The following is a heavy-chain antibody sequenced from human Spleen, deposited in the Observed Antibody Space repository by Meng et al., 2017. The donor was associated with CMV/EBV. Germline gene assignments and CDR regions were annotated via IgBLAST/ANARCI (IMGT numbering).Heavy chain of an antibody. Sequence: GGSLRLSCAASGFTFSNSAMHWVRQAPGKGLEWVAVISYDGGNKYYADSVKGRFTISRDNSKNTLYLQMNSLIAEDTAVYYCVKSPLSWASGTYYDYWGQGTRVTVSS. CDR3: VKSPLSWASGTYYDY. V-gene: IGHV3-30*04. CDR1: GFTFSNSA. J-gene: IGHJ4*02. D-gene: IGHD1-26*01. CDR2: ISYDGGNK.